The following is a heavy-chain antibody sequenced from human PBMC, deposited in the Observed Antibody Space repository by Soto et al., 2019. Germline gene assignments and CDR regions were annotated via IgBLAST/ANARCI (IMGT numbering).Heavy chain of an antibody. D-gene: IGHD1-1*01. CDR3: TXDTLPFSTTMTTTGGAY. CDR2: TRSISDGGAT. CDR1: GLRFSLAW. V-gene: IGHV3-15*01. Sequence: GLLRLSCAASGLRFSLAWMTWVRQATGKGLEWVGRTRSISDGGATDYATPVEGRFTISRDDSQNKVFLQLNGLKPEDTGVYYCTXDTLPFSTTMTTTGGAYWGKGTLVTVSS. J-gene: IGHJ4*02.